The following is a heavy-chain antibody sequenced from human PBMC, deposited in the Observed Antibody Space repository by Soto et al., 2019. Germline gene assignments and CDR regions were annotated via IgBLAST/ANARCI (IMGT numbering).Heavy chain of an antibody. Sequence: APSQVSRKASLYALRNDDSSCVRQDNGQGLEWMGWMNPNSGNGGYAQKFQGRVTMTRDTSTSTAYMELSSLASDDTAIYYCARMATSGTLNWFDPWGQGNLVTVSA. CDR2: MNPNSGNG. CDR3: ARMATSGTLNWFDP. V-gene: IGHV1-8*01. CDR1: LYALRNDD. J-gene: IGHJ5*02.